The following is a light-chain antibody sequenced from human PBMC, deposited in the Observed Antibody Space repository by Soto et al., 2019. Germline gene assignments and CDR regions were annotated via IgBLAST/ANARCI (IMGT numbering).Light chain of an antibody. CDR3: CSYAGSSTFGYV. V-gene: IGLV2-23*02. Sequence: SAPTHPSPVSWSPGPALTLSFPRNNSDVWSYNLVSWYQQHPGKAPKLMIYEVSKRPSGVSNRFSGSKSGNTASLTISGLQAEDEADYYCCSYAGSSTFGYVFGTGTKVTVL. CDR2: EVS. J-gene: IGLJ1*01. CDR1: NSDVWSYNL.